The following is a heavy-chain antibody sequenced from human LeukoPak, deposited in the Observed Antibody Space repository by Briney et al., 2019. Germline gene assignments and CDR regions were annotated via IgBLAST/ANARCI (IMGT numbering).Heavy chain of an antibody. D-gene: IGHD1-26*01. Sequence: GGSLRLSCAASGFTFDDYAMHWVRQAPGKGLEWVSAISGSGGSTYYADSVKGRFTISRDNSKNTLYLQMNSLRAEDTAVYYCAKVSLELQYYYYYMDVWGKGTTVTVSS. J-gene: IGHJ6*03. CDR2: ISGSGGST. V-gene: IGHV3-23*01. CDR3: AKVSLELQYYYYYMDV. CDR1: GFTFDDYA.